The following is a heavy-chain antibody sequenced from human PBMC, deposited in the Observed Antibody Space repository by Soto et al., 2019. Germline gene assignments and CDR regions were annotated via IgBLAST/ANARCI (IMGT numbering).Heavy chain of an antibody. CDR3: AREVWGYCGGDCYPYAFDI. D-gene: IGHD2-21*02. J-gene: IGHJ3*02. CDR2: ISSSGSTI. V-gene: IGHV3-48*03. Sequence: EVQLVESGGGLVQPGGSLRLSCAASGFTFSSYEMNWVRQAPGKGLEWVSYISSSGSTIYYADSEKGRFTISRDNAKNSLYLQMNSLRAEDTAVYYCAREVWGYCGGDCYPYAFDIWGQGTMVTVSS. CDR1: GFTFSSYE.